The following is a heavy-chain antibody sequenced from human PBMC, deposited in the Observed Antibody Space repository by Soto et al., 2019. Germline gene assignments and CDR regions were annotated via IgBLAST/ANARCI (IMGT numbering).Heavy chain of an antibody. CDR1: GVTCSSYA. CDR3: AKARADYYDSSGYPVDY. CDR2: ISYDGYNK. J-gene: IGHJ4*02. Sequence: GGSLRLSCAASGVTCSSYAMHRVRQAPGKGLEWVAVISYDGYNKYYADSVKGRFTISRDNSKNTLYLQMNSLRAEDTAVHYCAKARADYYDSSGYPVDYWGQGTLVTVSS. D-gene: IGHD3-22*01. V-gene: IGHV3-30*18.